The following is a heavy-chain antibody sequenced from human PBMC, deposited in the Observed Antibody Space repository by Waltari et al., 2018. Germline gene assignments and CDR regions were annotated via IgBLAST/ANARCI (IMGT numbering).Heavy chain of an antibody. CDR2: IKGEGSEK. J-gene: IGHJ4*02. Sequence: EVQVVESGGGLVQPGGSLRLSCATSGCSFSSYWMNWVRQAPGEGLEWVAMIKGEGSEKHYVDSVKGRFTISRDNARNSLFLQMNSLRAEDTAVYFCARGRGYIIDYWGQGSLVTVSS. V-gene: IGHV3-7*01. CDR3: ARGRGYIIDY. D-gene: IGHD3-22*01. CDR1: GCSFSSYW.